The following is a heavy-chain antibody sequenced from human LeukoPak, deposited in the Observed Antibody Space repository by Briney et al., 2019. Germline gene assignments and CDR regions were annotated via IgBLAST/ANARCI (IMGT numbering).Heavy chain of an antibody. V-gene: IGHV3-23*01. CDR3: AKGDYDYVWGSYRPNDAFDI. CDR1: GFTFSSYA. J-gene: IGHJ3*02. Sequence: GGPLRLSCAASGFTFSSYAMSWVRQAPGKGLEWVSAISGSGGSTYYADSVKGRFTISRDNSKNTLYLQMNSLRAEDTAVYYCAKGDYDYVWGSYRPNDAFDIWGQGTMVTVSS. CDR2: ISGSGGST. D-gene: IGHD3-16*02.